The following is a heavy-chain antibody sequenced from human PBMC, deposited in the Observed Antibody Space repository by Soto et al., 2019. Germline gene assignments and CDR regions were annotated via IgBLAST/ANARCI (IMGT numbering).Heavy chain of an antibody. Sequence: GGSLRLSCAASGFTFSTYAMNWVRQAPGKGLEWVSAISGGGGSTYYADSVKGRVTISRDNSKNTLYLQMNSLRAEDTAVYYCAKVSLGALTFTDYYYYGLDVWGQGTTVTGSS. CDR3: AKVSLGALTFTDYYYYGLDV. J-gene: IGHJ6*01. CDR2: ISGGGGST. D-gene: IGHD1-26*01. V-gene: IGHV3-23*01. CDR1: GFTFSTYA.